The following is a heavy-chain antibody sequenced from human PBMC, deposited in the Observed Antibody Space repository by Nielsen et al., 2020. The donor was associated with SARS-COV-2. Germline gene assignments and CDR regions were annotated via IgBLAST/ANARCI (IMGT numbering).Heavy chain of an antibody. CDR3: AKVPSAGIYYGSGSYHIDY. Sequence: WIRQPPGKGLEWVSYISSSGSTYYADSVKGRFTISRDKSKNTLYLQMNSLRAEDTAVYYCAKVPSAGIYYGSGSYHIDYWGQGTLVTVSS. V-gene: IGHV3-23*01. CDR2: ISSSGST. J-gene: IGHJ4*02. D-gene: IGHD3-10*01.